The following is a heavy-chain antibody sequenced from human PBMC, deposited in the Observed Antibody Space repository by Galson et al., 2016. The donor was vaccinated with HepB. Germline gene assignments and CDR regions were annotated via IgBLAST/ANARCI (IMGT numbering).Heavy chain of an antibody. D-gene: IGHD3-3*01. CDR3: ARQSRHYDIWRRTPKSYYGLDV. V-gene: IGHV5-51*01. Sequence: QSGAEVKEPGESLKISCKGSGDSFTNYWIGWVRQMPGKGLEWMGIIYPGDSDTRYSPTFLGQVTISVDKSISTAYLQWSSLKASDTAMYYCARQSRHYDIWRRTPKSYYGLDVWGQGTTVTVSS. CDR1: GDSFTNYW. J-gene: IGHJ6*02. CDR2: IYPGDSDT.